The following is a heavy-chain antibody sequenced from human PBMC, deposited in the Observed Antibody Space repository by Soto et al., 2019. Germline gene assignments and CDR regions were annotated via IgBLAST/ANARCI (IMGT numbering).Heavy chain of an antibody. CDR3: AKDDCISTSCYYFDY. V-gene: IGHV3-30*18. Sequence: QVQLVESGGGVVQPGRSLRLSCAASGFTFSAYGMHRVRQAPGKGLEWVAVISYDGSNKYYADSVKGRFTISRDNSKNTLYLQMNSLRAEDTAVYYCAKDDCISTSCYYFDYWGQGTLVTVSS. CDR1: GFTFSAYG. D-gene: IGHD2-2*01. J-gene: IGHJ4*02. CDR2: ISYDGSNK.